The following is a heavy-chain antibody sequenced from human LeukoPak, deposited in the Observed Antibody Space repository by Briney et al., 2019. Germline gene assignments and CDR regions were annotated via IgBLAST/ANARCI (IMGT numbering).Heavy chain of an antibody. CDR3: AREFEWELRPHFDY. CDR1: GFTFSSYG. D-gene: IGHD1-26*01. V-gene: IGHV3-30*03. CDR2: ISYDGSNK. J-gene: IGHJ4*02. Sequence: GGSLRLSCAASGFTFSSYGMHWVRQAPGKGLEWVAVISYDGSNKYYADSVKGRFTISRDNAKNTLYLQMNSLRAEDTAVYYCAREFEWELRPHFDYWGQGTLVTVSS.